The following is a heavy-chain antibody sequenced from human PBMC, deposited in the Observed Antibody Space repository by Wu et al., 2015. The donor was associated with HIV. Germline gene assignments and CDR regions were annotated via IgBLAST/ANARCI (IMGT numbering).Heavy chain of an antibody. CDR3: ARDYRPRTTVTTEAFDI. CDR2: INPSGGST. D-gene: IGHD4-17*01. CDR1: GYTFTSYY. Sequence: QVQLVQSGAEVKKPGASVKVSCKASGYTFTSYYMHWVRQAPGQGLEWMGIINPSGGSTSYAQKFQGRVTMTRDTSTSTVYMELSSLRSEDTAVYYCARDYRPRTTVTTEAFDIWGQGTMVTVSS. J-gene: IGHJ3*02. V-gene: IGHV1-46*01.